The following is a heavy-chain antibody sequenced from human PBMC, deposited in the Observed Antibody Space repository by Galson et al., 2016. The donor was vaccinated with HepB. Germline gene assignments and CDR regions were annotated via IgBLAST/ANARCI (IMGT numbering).Heavy chain of an antibody. D-gene: IGHD3-10*01. CDR3: VKDFYGSGSYFSVGHDH. Sequence: AASGFNFGNYAMNWVRQAPGKGPEWVSSIKGGGASPKYADSVTGRFTISRDNTHNTLHLQMNSLRAEDTAVYYCVKDFYGSGSYFSVGHDHWGQGTLVTVSS. CDR2: IKGGGASP. CDR1: GFNFGNYA. J-gene: IGHJ4*02. V-gene: IGHV3-23*01.